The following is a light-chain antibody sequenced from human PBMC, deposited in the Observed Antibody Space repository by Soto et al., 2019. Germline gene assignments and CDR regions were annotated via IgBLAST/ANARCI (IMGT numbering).Light chain of an antibody. J-gene: IGLJ3*02. CDR1: SSNIGRNY. Sequence: QSVLTQPPSASGTPGQRVTISCSGSSSNIGRNYVYWYQQLPGTAPQLLVFDDNQRPSGVPDRFSDSKSGTSASLTISGLRSEDEADYYCAACDSSVSGRVFGGGTKLTVL. V-gene: IGLV1-47*02. CDR3: AACDSSVSGRV. CDR2: DDN.